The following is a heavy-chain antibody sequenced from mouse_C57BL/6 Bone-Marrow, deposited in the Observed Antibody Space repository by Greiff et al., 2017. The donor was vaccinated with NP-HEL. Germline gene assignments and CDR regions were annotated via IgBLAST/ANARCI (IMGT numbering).Heavy chain of an antibody. V-gene: IGHV1-55*01. CDR1: GYTFTSYW. Sequence: VQLQESGAELVKPGASVKMSCKASGYTFTSYWITWVKQRPGQGLEWIGDIYPGSGSTNYNEKFKSKATLTVDTSSSTAYMQLSSLTSEDSAVYYCARGYGSSSWFAYWGQGTLVTVSA. CDR3: ARGYGSSSWFAY. D-gene: IGHD1-1*01. CDR2: IYPGSGST. J-gene: IGHJ3*01.